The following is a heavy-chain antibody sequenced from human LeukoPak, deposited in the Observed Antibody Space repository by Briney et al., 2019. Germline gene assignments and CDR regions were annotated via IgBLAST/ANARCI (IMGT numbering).Heavy chain of an antibody. CDR2: ISAYNGNT. Sequence: GASVKVSCKASGYTFTSYGISWVRQAPGQGLEWMGWISAYNGNTSYAQKLQGRVTMTTDTSTSTAYMELRGLRSDDTAVYYCARDQAATNTQVRFCLDWGQGTLVTVSS. D-gene: IGHD3-9*01. CDR3: ARDQAATNTQVRFCLD. V-gene: IGHV1-18*01. J-gene: IGHJ4*02. CDR1: GYTFTSYG.